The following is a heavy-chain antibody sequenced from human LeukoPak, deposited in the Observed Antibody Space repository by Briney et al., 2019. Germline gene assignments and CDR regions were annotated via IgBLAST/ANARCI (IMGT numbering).Heavy chain of an antibody. CDR3: AKGGLSFHRLGVHPNWFDP. CDR2: ISGSGGST. D-gene: IGHD2/OR15-2a*01. J-gene: IGHJ5*02. V-gene: IGHV3-23*01. CDR1: GFTFSSYA. Sequence: HPGGSLRLSRAASGFTFSSYAMSWVRQAPGKGLEWVSAISGSGGSTYYADSVKGRFTISRDNSKNTLYLQMNSLGAEDTAVYYCAKGGLSFHRLGVHPNWFDPWGQGTLVTVSS.